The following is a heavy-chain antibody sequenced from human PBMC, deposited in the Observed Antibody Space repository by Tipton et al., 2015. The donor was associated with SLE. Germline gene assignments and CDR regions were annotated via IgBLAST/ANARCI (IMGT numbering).Heavy chain of an antibody. CDR1: GGSISSSSYY. J-gene: IGHJ5*02. V-gene: IGHV4-39*01. CDR2: IYYSGST. Sequence: TLSLTCTVSGGSISSSSYYWGWIRLPPGKGLEWIGSIYYSGSTYYNPSLQSRVTISVDTSKNQFSLKLSSVTAADTAVYYCARRMAAAGRGWFDPWGQGTLVTVSS. CDR3: ARRMAAAGRGWFDP. D-gene: IGHD6-13*01.